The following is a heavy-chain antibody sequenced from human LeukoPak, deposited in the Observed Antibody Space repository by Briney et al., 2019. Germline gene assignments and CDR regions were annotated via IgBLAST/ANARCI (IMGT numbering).Heavy chain of an antibody. D-gene: IGHD3-10*01. Sequence: PGGSLRLSCAASGFTFSSYSMNWVRQAPGKGLEWVSSISSSSSYIYYADSVKGRFTISRDNAKNSLYLQMNSLRAEDTAVYYCARVSGRPRRIPGVRFDYWGQGTLVTVSS. CDR2: ISSSSSYI. CDR1: GFTFSSYS. CDR3: ARVSGRPRRIPGVRFDY. V-gene: IGHV3-21*01. J-gene: IGHJ4*02.